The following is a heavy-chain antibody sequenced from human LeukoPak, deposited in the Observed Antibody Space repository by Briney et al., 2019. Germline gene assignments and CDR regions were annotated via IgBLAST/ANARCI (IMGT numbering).Heavy chain of an antibody. V-gene: IGHV3-7*01. J-gene: IGHJ4*02. CDR3: ASGGSGSYRYYFDY. Sequence: PGGSLRLSCAASGFTFSSYWMSWVRQAPGKGLEWVANIKQDGSEKYYVDSVKGRFTISRDNAKNSLYQQMNSLRAEDTAVYYCASGGSGSYRYYFDYWGQGTLVTVSS. D-gene: IGHD3-10*01. CDR2: IKQDGSEK. CDR1: GFTFSSYW.